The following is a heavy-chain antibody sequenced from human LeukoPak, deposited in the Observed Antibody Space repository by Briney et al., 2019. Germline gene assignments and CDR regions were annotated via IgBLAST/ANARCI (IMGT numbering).Heavy chain of an antibody. CDR3: ARVVGSSSTFDY. CDR2: TYYRSKWYN. CDR1: GDSVSSNSAA. D-gene: IGHD6-6*01. Sequence: SQTLSLICAISGDSVSSNSAAWHWSSQSPSRGLEWLGKTYYRSKWYNEYAVSVKCRITINPDTSKNQFSLQLNSVTPEDTAVYYSARVVGSSSTFDYWGQGTLVTVSS. V-gene: IGHV6-1*01. J-gene: IGHJ4*02.